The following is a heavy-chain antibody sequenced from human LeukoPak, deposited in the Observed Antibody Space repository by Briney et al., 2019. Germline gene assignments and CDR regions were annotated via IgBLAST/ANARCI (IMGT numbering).Heavy chain of an antibody. CDR3: ARGGDYHPFDY. J-gene: IGHJ4*02. D-gene: IGHD4-17*01. CDR1: GISISTYY. CDR2: IYSSGST. V-gene: IGHV4-4*07. Sequence: PSETLSLTCAVSGISISTYYWSCIRQPAGRGLEWIGRIYSSGSTNYNPSLKSRVTISIDQSKNQFSLKLSSVTAADTAVYYCARGGDYHPFDYWGQGALFTVSS.